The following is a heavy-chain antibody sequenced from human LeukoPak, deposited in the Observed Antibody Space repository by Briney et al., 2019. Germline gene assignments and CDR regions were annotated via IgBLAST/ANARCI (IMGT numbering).Heavy chain of an antibody. CDR3: ARTKSIAARLGDY. J-gene: IGHJ4*02. V-gene: IGHV3-30*02. CDR2: IRYDGSNK. CDR1: GFTFSSYG. D-gene: IGHD6-6*01. Sequence: GGSLRLSCAASGFTFSSYGMHWVRQAPGKGLEWVAFIRYDGSNKYYADSVKGRFTISRDNAKNSLYLQMNSLRAEDTALYYCARTKSIAARLGDYWGQGTLVTVSS.